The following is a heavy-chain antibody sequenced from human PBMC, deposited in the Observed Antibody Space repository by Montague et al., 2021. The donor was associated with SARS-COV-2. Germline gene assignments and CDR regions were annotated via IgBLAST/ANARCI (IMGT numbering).Heavy chain of an antibody. CDR3: ARTHYDILPGYYYDMDV. CDR1: GFSLSTSGMC. J-gene: IGHJ6*02. Sequence: PALVKPTQTLTLTCTLSGFSLSTSGMCVSWIRQPPGKALEWLARIDWDDDKYYSTSLKTRLTISKDTSKNQVALTMTNMDPVDTATYYCARTHYDILPGYYYDMDVWGQGTTVTVSS. D-gene: IGHD3-9*01. V-gene: IGHV2-70*11. CDR2: IDWDDDK.